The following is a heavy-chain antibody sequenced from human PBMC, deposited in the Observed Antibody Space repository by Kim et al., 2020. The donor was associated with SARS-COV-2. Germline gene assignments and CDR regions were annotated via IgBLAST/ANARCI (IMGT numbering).Heavy chain of an antibody. CDR3: ARDQVEMATIAY. Sequence: SETLSLTCTVSGGSISSSSYYWGWIRQPPGKGLEWIGSIYYSGSTYYNPSLKSRVTISVDTSKNQFSLKLSSVTAADTAVYHCARDQVEMATIAYWGQGT. J-gene: IGHJ4*02. CDR2: IYYSGST. CDR1: GGSISSSSYY. D-gene: IGHD5-12*01. V-gene: IGHV4-39*07.